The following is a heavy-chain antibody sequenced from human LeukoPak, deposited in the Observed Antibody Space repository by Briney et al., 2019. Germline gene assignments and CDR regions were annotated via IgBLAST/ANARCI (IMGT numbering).Heavy chain of an antibody. V-gene: IGHV4-34*01. CDR3: ARSGYTFDY. Sequence: SETLSLTCAVYGGSFSGYYWSWIRQPPGKGLEWIGEINHSGSTNYNPSLKSRVTISVDTSRNPFSLKLSSVTAADTAVYYCARSGYTFDYWGQGTLVTVSS. CDR2: INHSGST. J-gene: IGHJ4*02. CDR1: GGSFSGYY. D-gene: IGHD5-24*01.